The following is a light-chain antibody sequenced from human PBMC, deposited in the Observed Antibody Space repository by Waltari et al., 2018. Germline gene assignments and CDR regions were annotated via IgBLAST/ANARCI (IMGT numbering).Light chain of an antibody. J-gene: IGKJ5*01. CDR2: DAS. CDR1: QSISTY. Sequence: EVVLTQSPATLSLSPGETATLSSRASQSISTYLAWYQHKPGQAPRLLIYDASNRATGIPDRFSGSGSGTDFTLTISSLEPEDFVVYYCQQRSNWPSITFGQGTRLEIK. V-gene: IGKV3-11*01. CDR3: QQRSNWPSIT.